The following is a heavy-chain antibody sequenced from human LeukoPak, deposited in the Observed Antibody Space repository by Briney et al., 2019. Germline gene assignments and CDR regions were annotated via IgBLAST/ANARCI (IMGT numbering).Heavy chain of an antibody. J-gene: IGHJ4*02. CDR1: GFTFSSYA. CDR2: ISGSCGST. CDR3: ATPGGYCSSTSCYSFNY. D-gene: IGHD2-2*01. Sequence: RGSLRLSCAGSGFTFSSYAMSWVRQAPGEGLEWVSAISGSCGSTYYADSVKGRFTISRNNSKNMLYLQMNSPRAEDTAVCYCATPGGYCSSTSCYSFNYWGQGTLVTVSS. V-gene: IGHV3-23*01.